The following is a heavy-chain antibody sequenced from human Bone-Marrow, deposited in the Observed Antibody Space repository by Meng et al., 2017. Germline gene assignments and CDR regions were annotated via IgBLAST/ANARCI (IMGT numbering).Heavy chain of an antibody. J-gene: IGHJ4*02. CDR3: ARDPPTTRDFDY. D-gene: IGHD1-1*01. CDR1: GYTFTGYY. CDR2: INPNSGGT. Sequence: ASVTVSCKASGYTFTGYYMHWVRQAPGQGLEWMGRINPNSGGTNYAQKFQGRVTMTRDTSISTAYMELSRLRSDDTAVYYCARDPPTTRDFDYWGQGTLVTVSS. V-gene: IGHV1-2*06.